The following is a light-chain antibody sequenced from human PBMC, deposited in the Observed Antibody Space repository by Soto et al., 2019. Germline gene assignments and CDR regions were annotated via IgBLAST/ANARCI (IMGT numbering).Light chain of an antibody. CDR2: GAS. CDR1: QSVSSSY. Sequence: EIVLTQSPGTLSLSPGERATLSCRASQSVSSSYLAWYQQKPGQAPRLLIYGASSRATGIPDRFSGSGSGTDFTLTISRLEPEDCAVYYCQQDGSSPLFTFGPGNKVDIK. CDR3: QQDGSSPLFT. V-gene: IGKV3-20*01. J-gene: IGKJ3*01.